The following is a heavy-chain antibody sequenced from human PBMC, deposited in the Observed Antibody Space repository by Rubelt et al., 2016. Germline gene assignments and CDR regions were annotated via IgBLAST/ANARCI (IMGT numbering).Heavy chain of an antibody. V-gene: IGHV3-73*01. D-gene: IGHD5-24*01. CDR2: IRTKAHNYAA. J-gene: IGHJ6*02. CDR3: AKWEMATIKFPKNPSDV. Sequence: GKGLEWVGRIRTKAHNYAAAYAASVKGRFTISRDDSKNTAYLQMNSLKTEDTAVYYCAKWEMATIKFPKNPSDVWGQGTTVTVSS.